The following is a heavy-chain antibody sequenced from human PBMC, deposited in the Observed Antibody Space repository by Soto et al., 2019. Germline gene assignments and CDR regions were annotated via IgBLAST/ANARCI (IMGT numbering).Heavy chain of an antibody. CDR3: ARGGDCSSTSCYYMDV. D-gene: IGHD2-2*01. J-gene: IGHJ6*03. CDR2: INPNSGGT. Sequence: ASVKVSCKASGYTFTGYYMHWVRQAPGQGLEWMGWINPNSGGTNYAQKFQGWVTMTRDTSISTAYMELSRLRSDDTAVYYCARGGDCSSTSCYYMDVWGKGTTVTVSS. V-gene: IGHV1-2*04. CDR1: GYTFTGYY.